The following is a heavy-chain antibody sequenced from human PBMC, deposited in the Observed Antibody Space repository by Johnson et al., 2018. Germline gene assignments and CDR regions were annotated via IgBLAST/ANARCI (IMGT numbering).Heavy chain of an antibody. CDR2: ISSDGSSK. Sequence: QVQLQESGGGVVQPGRSLRLSCAASGFTFSTYGMHWVRQVPGKGLEWVAIISSDGSSKYHTDSVRGRFTISRDNSKNTLYLQMNNLRPEDTAVYYCGKDQAILYDFWSGVDPQAWGQGTLVTVSS. V-gene: IGHV3-30*18. CDR3: GKDQAILYDFWSGVDPQA. CDR1: GFTFSTYG. D-gene: IGHD3-3*01. J-gene: IGHJ5*02.